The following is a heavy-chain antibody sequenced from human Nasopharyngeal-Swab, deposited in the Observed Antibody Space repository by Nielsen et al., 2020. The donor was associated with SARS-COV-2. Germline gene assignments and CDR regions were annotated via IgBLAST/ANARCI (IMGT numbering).Heavy chain of an antibody. CDR1: GYTFTDYY. V-gene: IGHV1-2*02. D-gene: IGHD4-17*01. CDR2: INPKTGVT. J-gene: IGHJ4*02. CDR3: ARAGDALDY. Sequence: ASVKVSCKPSGYTFTDYYIHWVRQAPGQGLEWMGWINPKTGVTNYAQKFQGRVTMTRDTSISTAYMDLSRLKSDDTAVYYCARAGDALDYWGQGTLVSVSS.